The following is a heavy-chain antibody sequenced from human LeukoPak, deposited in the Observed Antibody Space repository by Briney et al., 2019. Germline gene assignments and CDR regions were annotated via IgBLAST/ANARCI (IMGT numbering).Heavy chain of an antibody. CDR3: ATRRAEYFQH. CDR2: ISWNSGSI. Sequence: LSLTCAVSGGSISSGGYSWSWVRQAPGKGLEWVSGISWNSGSIGYADSVKGRFTISRDNAKNSLYLQMNSLRAEDTALYYCATRRAEYFQHWGQGTLVTVSS. V-gene: IGHV3-9*01. CDR1: GGSISSGGYS. J-gene: IGHJ1*01.